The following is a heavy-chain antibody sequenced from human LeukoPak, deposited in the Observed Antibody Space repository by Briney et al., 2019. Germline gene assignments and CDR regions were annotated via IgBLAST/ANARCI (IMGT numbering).Heavy chain of an antibody. Sequence: ASVKVSCKASGYTFTGYYMHWVRQAPGQGLEWMGWINPNSGGTNYAQKFQGRVTMTRDTSISTAYMELSRLRSDDTAVYYCARAFSYYYDSSGYYYLDYWGQGTLVTVSS. J-gene: IGHJ4*02. CDR1: GYTFTGYY. CDR2: INPNSGGT. CDR3: ARAFSYYYDSSGYYYLDY. V-gene: IGHV1-2*02. D-gene: IGHD3-22*01.